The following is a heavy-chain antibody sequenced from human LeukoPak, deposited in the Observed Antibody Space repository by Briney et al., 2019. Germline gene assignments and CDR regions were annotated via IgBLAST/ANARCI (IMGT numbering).Heavy chain of an antibody. CDR3: ARTEGSSWSPYYYYYYGMDV. Sequence: SETLSLTCTVSGGSVSSGSYYWSWIRQPPGKGLEWIGYIYYSGSTNYNPSLKSRVTISVDTSKNQFSLKLSSVTAADTAVYYCARTEGSSWSPYYYYYYGMDVWGQGTTVTVSS. J-gene: IGHJ6*02. V-gene: IGHV4-61*01. CDR1: GGSVSSGSYY. CDR2: IYYSGST. D-gene: IGHD6-13*01.